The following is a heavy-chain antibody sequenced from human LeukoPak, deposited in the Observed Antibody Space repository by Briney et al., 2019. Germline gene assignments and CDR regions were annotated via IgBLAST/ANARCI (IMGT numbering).Heavy chain of an antibody. D-gene: IGHD5-12*01. J-gene: IGHJ4*02. CDR2: IGWSSGRI. Sequence: PGGSLRLSCVASGFNLIDHAMHWVRQTPDKGLEWVSGIGWSSGRIDYGDSVKGRFTVSRDNAKNSLYLQMDSLRAEDTAIYYCAKQQQIYDYWGQGTLVTVSS. CDR1: GFNLIDHA. V-gene: IGHV3-9*01. CDR3: AKQQQIYDY.